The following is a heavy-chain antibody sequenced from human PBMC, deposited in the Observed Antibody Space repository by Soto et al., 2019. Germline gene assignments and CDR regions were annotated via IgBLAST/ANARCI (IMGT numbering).Heavy chain of an antibody. CDR3: AREKGAAADPPYYYYGMDV. J-gene: IGHJ6*02. CDR2: IDWDDDK. D-gene: IGHD6-13*01. Sequence: ASGPTLVNPTQTLTLTCTFSGFSLSTSGMRVSWIRQPPGKALEWLARIDWDDDKFYSTSLKTRLTISKDTSKNQVVLTMTNMDPVDTATYYCAREKGAAADPPYYYYGMDVWGQGTTVTVSS. CDR1: GFSLSTSGMR. V-gene: IGHV2-70*04.